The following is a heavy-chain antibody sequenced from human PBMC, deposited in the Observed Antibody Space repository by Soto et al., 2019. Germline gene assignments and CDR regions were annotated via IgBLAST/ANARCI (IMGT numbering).Heavy chain of an antibody. J-gene: IGHJ4*02. CDR2: IYHSGST. D-gene: IGHD3-10*01. V-gene: IGHV4-4*02. CDR3: AREPDSDYGSGSYQTPNLDY. CDR1: GGSISSSNW. Sequence: SETLSLTCAVSGGSISSSNWWSWVRQPPGKGLEWIGEIYHSGSTNYNPSLKSRVTISVDKSKNQFSLKLSSVTAADTAVYYCAREPDSDYGSGSYQTPNLDYWGQGTLVTVSS.